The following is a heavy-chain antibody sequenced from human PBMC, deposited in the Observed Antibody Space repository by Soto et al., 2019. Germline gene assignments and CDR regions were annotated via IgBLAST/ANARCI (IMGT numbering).Heavy chain of an antibody. J-gene: IGHJ4*02. CDR2: IIPIFGTA. CDR1: VGTFSVYA. D-gene: IGHD4-17*01. Sequence: SVKVSCKASVGTFSVYAMSRERQAPGQGLEWMGGIIPIFGTANYAQKFQGRVTITADESTSTAYMELSSLRSEDTAVYYCARGRTVNYFDYWGQGTLVTVSS. V-gene: IGHV1-69*13. CDR3: ARGRTVNYFDY.